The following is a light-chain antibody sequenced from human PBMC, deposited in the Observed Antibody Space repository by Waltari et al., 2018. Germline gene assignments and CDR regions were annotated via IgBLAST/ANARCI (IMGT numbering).Light chain of an antibody. CDR2: KDT. J-gene: IGLJ2*01. CDR3: QSADSSNTHVF. CDR1: TLPNQF. Sequence: SSELTQPPSVSVSPGQTASISCSGDTLPNQFVHWYPQKAGQAPGLGMDKDTERPSWIPERFSGATAGTIVTLVISGVQAEDGADYYCQSADSSNTHVFFGGGTKRTVL. V-gene: IGLV3-25*03.